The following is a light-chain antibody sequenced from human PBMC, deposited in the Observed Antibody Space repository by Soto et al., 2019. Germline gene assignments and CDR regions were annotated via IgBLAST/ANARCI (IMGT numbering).Light chain of an antibody. Sequence: EIVLTQSPATLCLSPGERATLSCRASQSVSSRLAWYQQKPGQAPRLLIYDASYRATCIPAMFSGSGSGTDFTITISCLAPEDFSIYNCQQSSDLPLTFGGGTKVEFK. V-gene: IGKV3-11*01. CDR3: QQSSDLPLT. CDR2: DAS. CDR1: QSVSSR. J-gene: IGKJ4*02.